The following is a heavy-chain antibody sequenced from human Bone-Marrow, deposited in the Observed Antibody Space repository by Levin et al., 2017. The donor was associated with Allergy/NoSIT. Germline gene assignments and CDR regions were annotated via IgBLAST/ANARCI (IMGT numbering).Heavy chain of an antibody. CDR3: ARERITGTTWGGIYGMDV. CDR1: GFTFYSYA. CDR2: ISGSGGTT. V-gene: IGHV3-23*01. Sequence: GGSLRLSCSASGFTFYSYAMNWVRQAPWKGLEWVSSISGSGGTTYYADSVKGRFTISRDNSRNTLYLEMNILRAEDTAVYYCARERITGTTWGGIYGMDVWGQGTTVTVSS. D-gene: IGHD1-7*01. J-gene: IGHJ6*02.